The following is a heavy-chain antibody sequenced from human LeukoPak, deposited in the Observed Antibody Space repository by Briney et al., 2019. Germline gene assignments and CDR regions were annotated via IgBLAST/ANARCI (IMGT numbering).Heavy chain of an antibody. D-gene: IGHD2-2*01. CDR2: IYTSGST. CDR3: ARDRAVLGYCSSTSCYAGLNWFDS. CDR1: GGSISSGSYY. J-gene: IGHJ5*01. Sequence: TSETLSLTCTVSGGSISSGSYYWSWIRQPAGKGLEWIGRIYTSGSTNYNPSLKSRVTISVDTSKNQFSLKLSSVTAADTAVYYCARDRAVLGYCSSTSCYAGLNWFDSWGQGTLVTVSS. V-gene: IGHV4-61*02.